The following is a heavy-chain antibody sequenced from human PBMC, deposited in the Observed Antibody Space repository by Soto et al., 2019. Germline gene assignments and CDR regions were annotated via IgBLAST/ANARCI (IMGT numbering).Heavy chain of an antibody. J-gene: IGHJ4*02. CDR1: GFTFSSYG. D-gene: IGHD3-22*01. Sequence: QVQLVESGGGVVQPGRSLRLSCAASGFTFSSYGMHWVRQAPGKGLEWVAVISYDGNDKYYADSVKGRFTISRDNSKNTLYLQMNSLRAEDTAVYYCAKALWSVYYYDSSAYYSFEYWGQGTLVTVSS. CDR3: AKALWSVYYYDSSAYYSFEY. V-gene: IGHV3-30*18. CDR2: ISYDGNDK.